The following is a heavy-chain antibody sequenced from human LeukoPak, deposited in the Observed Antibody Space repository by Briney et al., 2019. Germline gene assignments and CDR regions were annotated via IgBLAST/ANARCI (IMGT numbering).Heavy chain of an antibody. CDR2: IGSGSSTI. V-gene: IGHV3-11*01. J-gene: IGHJ4*02. CDR3: ARRAAAGSCFDY. CDR1: GFTFSDYY. D-gene: IGHD6-13*01. Sequence: GGSLRLSCAVSGFTFSDYYMSWIRQAPGKGLEWVSYIGSGSSTISHADSVKGRFTISRDNAENSLYLQMNSLRAEDTAMYYCARRAAAGSCFDYWGQGTLVTVSS.